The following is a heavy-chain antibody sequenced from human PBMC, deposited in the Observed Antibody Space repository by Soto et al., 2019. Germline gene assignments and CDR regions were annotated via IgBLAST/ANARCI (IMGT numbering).Heavy chain of an antibody. D-gene: IGHD4-4*01. J-gene: IGHJ4*02. CDR2: IYHSGST. Sequence: SETLSLTCAVSGGSISSGGYSWSWIRQPPGKGLEWIGYIYHSGSTYYNPSLKSRVTISVDRSKNQFSLKLSSVTAADTAVYYCARVSSTVTNHFDYWGQGTLVTVSS. CDR3: ARVSSTVTNHFDY. CDR1: GGSISSGGYS. V-gene: IGHV4-30-2*01.